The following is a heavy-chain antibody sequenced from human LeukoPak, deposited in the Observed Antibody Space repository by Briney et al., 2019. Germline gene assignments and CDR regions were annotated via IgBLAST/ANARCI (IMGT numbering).Heavy chain of an antibody. J-gene: IGHJ6*03. CDR2: ISSSSSYI. D-gene: IGHD3-10*01. Sequence: GGSLRLSCAASGFTFSSYSMNWVRQAPGKGLEWVSSISSSSSYIYYADSVKGRFTISRDNAKNSLYLQMNSLRAEDTAVYYCAREGNTMVRGGYYYYYMDVWGKGTTVTVSS. V-gene: IGHV3-21*01. CDR3: AREGNTMVRGGYYYYYMDV. CDR1: GFTFSSYS.